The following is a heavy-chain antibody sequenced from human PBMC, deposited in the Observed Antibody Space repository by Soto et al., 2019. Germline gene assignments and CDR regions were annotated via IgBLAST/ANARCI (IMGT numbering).Heavy chain of an antibody. CDR1: GSSISSYY. CDR3: AKEGQLADYYYYYMGV. J-gene: IGHJ6*03. Sequence: LFPNWPVSGSSISSYYRRLVRQPPGKGLEWIGYIYYSGSTNYNPSLKSRVTISVDTSKNQFSLKLSSVTAEDTALYYCAKEGQLADYYYYYMGVWGKGTTVTVS. CDR2: IYYSGST. D-gene: IGHD6-6*01. V-gene: IGHV4-59*01.